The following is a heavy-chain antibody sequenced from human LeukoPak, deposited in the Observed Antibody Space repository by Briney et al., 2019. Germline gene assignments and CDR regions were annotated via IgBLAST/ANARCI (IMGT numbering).Heavy chain of an antibody. Sequence: QTGGSLRLSCAASGFTVSSNYMSWVRQAPRKGLEWVSVIYSGGSTYYADSVRGRFTISRDNSKNTLYLQMNSLRAEDTAVYYCARDSLLDDDSSGYYPYWGQGTLVTVSS. D-gene: IGHD3-22*01. CDR1: GFTVSSNY. V-gene: IGHV3-66*01. CDR2: IYSGGST. J-gene: IGHJ4*02. CDR3: ARDSLLDDDSSGYYPY.